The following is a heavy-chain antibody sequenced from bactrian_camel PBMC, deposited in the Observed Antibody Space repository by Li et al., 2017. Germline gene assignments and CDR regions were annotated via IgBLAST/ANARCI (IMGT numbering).Heavy chain of an antibody. J-gene: IGHJ4*01. Sequence: HVQLVESGGGSAQAGGSLRLTCVLTESHNVDYCMGWYRQTTGKEREEVAVIDADGETTYADSVKGRFTISRDNAKNTLYLQMNSLKPEDTAMYYCAAGGCHHDPLRQRKNFQYWGQGTQVTVS. CDR3: AAGGCHHDPLRQRKNFQY. V-gene: IGHV3S55*01. CDR2: IDADGET. CDR1: ESHNVDYC. D-gene: IGHD1*01.